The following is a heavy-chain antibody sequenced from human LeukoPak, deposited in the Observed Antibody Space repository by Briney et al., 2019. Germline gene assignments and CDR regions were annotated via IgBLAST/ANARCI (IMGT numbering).Heavy chain of an antibody. J-gene: IGHJ4*02. CDR3: ASSGSWYLYYFDY. CDR1: GGSFSGYY. CDR2: INHSGST. D-gene: IGHD6-13*01. Sequence: PSETLSLTCAVYGGSFSGYYWSWIRQPPGKGQEWIGEINHSGSTNYNPSLKSRVTISVDTSKNQFSLKLSSVTAADTAVYYCASSGSWYLYYFDYWGQGTLVTVSS. V-gene: IGHV4-34*01.